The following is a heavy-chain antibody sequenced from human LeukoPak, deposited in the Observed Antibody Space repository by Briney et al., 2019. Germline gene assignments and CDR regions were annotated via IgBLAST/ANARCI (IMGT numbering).Heavy chain of an antibody. CDR3: ARGYYIRYSPRDYYYGMDV. J-gene: IGHJ6*02. CDR2: INHSGST. D-gene: IGHD3-10*01. CDR1: GGSFSGYY. V-gene: IGHV4-34*01. Sequence: SETLSLTCAVYGGSFSGYYWSWIRQPPGKGLEWIGEINHSGSTNYNPSLKSRVTISVDMSKNQFSLKLSSVTAADTAVYYCARGYYIRYSPRDYYYGMDVWGQGTTVTVSS.